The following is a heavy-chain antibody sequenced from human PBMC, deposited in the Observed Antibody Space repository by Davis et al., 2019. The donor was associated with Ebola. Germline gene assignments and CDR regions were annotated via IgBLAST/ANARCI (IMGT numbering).Heavy chain of an antibody. CDR3: ARGYSNWFDP. V-gene: IGHV4-34*01. J-gene: IGHJ5*02. CDR1: GGSFSGYY. CDR2: INHSGST. Sequence: MPSETLSLTCAVYGGSFSGYYWSWIRQPPGKGLEWIGEINHSGSTNYNPSLKSRVTISVDTSKNQFSLKLSSVTAADTAVYYCARGYSNWFDPWGQGTLVTVPS. D-gene: IGHD4-11*01.